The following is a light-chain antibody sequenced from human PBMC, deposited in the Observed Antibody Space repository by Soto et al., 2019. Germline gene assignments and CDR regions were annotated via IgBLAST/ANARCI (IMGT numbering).Light chain of an antibody. Sequence: DIVMTQSPDSLAVSLGERATINCKSSQSVLYSPNNKNYLAWYQHKPGQPPNLLIYWASTRESGVPDRFIGSASGTDFTLTISSLQAEDVAVYYCQQYYSSPPTFGGGTKVEI. V-gene: IGKV4-1*01. CDR2: WAS. CDR1: QSVLYSPNNKNY. CDR3: QQYYSSPPT. J-gene: IGKJ4*01.